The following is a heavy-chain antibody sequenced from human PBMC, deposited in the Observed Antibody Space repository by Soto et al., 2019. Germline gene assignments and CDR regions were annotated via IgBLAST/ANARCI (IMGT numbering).Heavy chain of an antibody. CDR1: GYTFTGYY. CDR3: AREAVVVPAAIWDVSYYGMDV. Sequence: GASVKVSCKASGYTFTGYYMHWVRQAPGQGLEWMGWINPNSGGTNYAQKFQGWVTMTRDTSISTAYMELSRLRSDDTAVYYCAREAVVVPAAIWDVSYYGMDVWGQGTTVTVSS. V-gene: IGHV1-2*04. CDR2: INPNSGGT. J-gene: IGHJ6*02. D-gene: IGHD2-2*01.